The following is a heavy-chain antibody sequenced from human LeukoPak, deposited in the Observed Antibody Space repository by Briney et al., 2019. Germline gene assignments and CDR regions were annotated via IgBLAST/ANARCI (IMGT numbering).Heavy chain of an antibody. CDR1: GGSISSYY. J-gene: IGHJ5*02. D-gene: IGHD2-2*01. CDR2: IYYSGST. CDR3: ARGGNCSSTSCYWFDP. Sequence: SETLSLTCTVSGGSISSYYWSWIRQPPGKGLEWIGYIYYSGSTNYSPSLKSRVTISIDTSKNQFSLKLSSVTAADTAVYYCARGGNCSSTSCYWFDPWGQGTLVTVSS. V-gene: IGHV4-59*12.